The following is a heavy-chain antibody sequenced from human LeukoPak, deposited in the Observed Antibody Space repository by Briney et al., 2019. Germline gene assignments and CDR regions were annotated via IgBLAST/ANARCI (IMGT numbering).Heavy chain of an antibody. D-gene: IGHD3-9*01. J-gene: IGHJ4*02. CDR2: IYPGDSDT. V-gene: IGHV5-51*01. CDR3: ARQDYDILTGYSFDY. CDR1: GYSFTSCW. Sequence: GESLKISCKGSGYSFTSCWIGWVRQMPGKGLEWMGIIYPGDSDTRYSPSFQGQVTISADKSISTAYLQWSSLKASDTAMYYCARQDYDILTGYSFDYWGQGTLVTVSS.